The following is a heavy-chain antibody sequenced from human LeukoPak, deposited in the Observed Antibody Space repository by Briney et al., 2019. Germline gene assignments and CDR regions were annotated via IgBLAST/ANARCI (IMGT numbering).Heavy chain of an antibody. CDR1: GYTLTELS. D-gene: IGHD2-2*01. J-gene: IGHJ4*02. V-gene: IGHV1-24*01. CDR3: ATPPRYCGIPSCYVPKFDY. CDR2: FDPEDGET. Sequence: VASVKVSCKVSGYTLTELSMHWVRQAPGKGLEWMGGFDPEDGETIYAQKFQGRVTMTEDTSTDTAYMELSSLRSEDTAVYYCATPPRYCGIPSCYVPKFDYGGQETLVTVPS.